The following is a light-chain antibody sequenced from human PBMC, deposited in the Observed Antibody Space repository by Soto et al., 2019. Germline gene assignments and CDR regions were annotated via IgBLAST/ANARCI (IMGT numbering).Light chain of an antibody. CDR3: QQYYDTPFT. CDR2: WAS. CDR1: QTVLYSSNNKNY. Sequence: DIVMTQSPDSLAVSLGERATINYKSSQTVLYSSNNKNYLTWYQQKPGQPPKLLIYWASTREFGVPDRFSGSGSGTDFTLTISSLQAEDVAIYYCQQYYDTPFTFGPGTKVDIK. V-gene: IGKV4-1*01. J-gene: IGKJ3*01.